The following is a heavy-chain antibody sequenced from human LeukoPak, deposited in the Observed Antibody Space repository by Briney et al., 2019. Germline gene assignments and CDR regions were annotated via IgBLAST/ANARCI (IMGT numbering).Heavy chain of an antibody. CDR2: ISWNSGSI. J-gene: IGHJ4*02. Sequence: GGSLRLSCAASGFTFDDYAMHWVRQAPGKGLEWVSGISWNSGSIGYADSLKGRFIISRDNAKNSLYLQMNSLRAEDTAVYYCARDTSRSSTSCSIWGQGTLVTVSS. D-gene: IGHD2-2*01. CDR3: ARDTSRSSTSCSI. V-gene: IGHV3-9*01. CDR1: GFTFDDYA.